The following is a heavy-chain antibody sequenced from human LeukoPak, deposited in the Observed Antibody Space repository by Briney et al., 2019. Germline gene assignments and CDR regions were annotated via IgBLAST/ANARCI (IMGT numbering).Heavy chain of an antibody. V-gene: IGHV4-61*08. D-gene: IGHD3-3*02. Sequence: SETLSLTCTVSGGSISSSVYYWVWIRQPPGKGLEWIGYIYYSGSTNYNPSLKSRVTISVDTSKNQFSLKLSSVTAADTAVYYCARAFYPGYYSYMAVWGKGTTVTVSS. J-gene: IGHJ6*03. CDR2: IYYSGST. CDR1: GGSISSSVYY. CDR3: ARAFYPGYYSYMAV.